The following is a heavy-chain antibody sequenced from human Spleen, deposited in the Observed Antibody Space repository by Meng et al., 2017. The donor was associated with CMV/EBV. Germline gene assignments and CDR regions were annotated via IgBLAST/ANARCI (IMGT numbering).Heavy chain of an antibody. V-gene: IGHV6-1*01. Sequence: LRLSCAISGDSVSSNSAAWNWIRQSPSRGLEWLGRTYYRSKWYNDYAVSVKSRITINPDTSKNQFSLQLNSVTPEDTAVYYCARAGGLGGSLYYYGMDVWGQGTTVTVSS. CDR3: ARAGGLGGSLYYYGMDV. J-gene: IGHJ6*02. D-gene: IGHD3/OR15-3a*01. CDR1: GDSVSSNSAA. CDR2: TYYRSKWYN.